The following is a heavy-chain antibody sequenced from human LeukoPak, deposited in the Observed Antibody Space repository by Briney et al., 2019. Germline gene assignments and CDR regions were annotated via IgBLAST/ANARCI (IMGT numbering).Heavy chain of an antibody. J-gene: IGHJ4*02. Sequence: GGSLRLSCAASGFTFSIYAMSWVRQAPGKGLECVSAITGSGGSTYYADSVKGRFTISRDNSKNTLYLQMNSLRDEDTAVYYCAKGFRHRSHPYYFAYWGQGTLVTVSS. CDR1: GFTFSIYA. CDR3: AKGFRHRSHPYYFAY. D-gene: IGHD2-15*01. CDR2: ITGSGGST. V-gene: IGHV3-23*01.